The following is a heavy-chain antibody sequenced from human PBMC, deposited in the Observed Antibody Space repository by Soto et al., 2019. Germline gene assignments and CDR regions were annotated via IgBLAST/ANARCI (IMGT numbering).Heavy chain of an antibody. J-gene: IGHJ4*02. CDR3: ARGYGDYVLDY. CDR2: IYYSGST. V-gene: IGHV4-59*08. D-gene: IGHD4-17*01. CDR1: GGSISSYY. Sequence: QVQLQESGPGLVKPSETLSLTCTVSGGSISSYYWRWIRQPPGKGLEWIGYIYYSGSTNYNPSLKSRVTISVDTSNNQFSLKLTSVTAADTAVYYCARGYGDYVLDYWGQGTLVTVSS.